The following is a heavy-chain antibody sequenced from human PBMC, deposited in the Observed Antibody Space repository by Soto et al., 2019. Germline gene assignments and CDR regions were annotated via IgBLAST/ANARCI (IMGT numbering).Heavy chain of an antibody. D-gene: IGHD4-4*01. CDR3: ARGAVTTNFDY. CDR1: GYSFISYW. CDR2: IYPSDSDT. Sequence: PGESLKISCNASGYSFISYWIGWVLQMPGKGLEWMGIIYPSDSDTRYSPSFQGQVTISADKSISTAYLQWSSLKASDTAMYYCARGAVTTNFDYWGLGTLVTVSS. J-gene: IGHJ4*02. V-gene: IGHV5-51*01.